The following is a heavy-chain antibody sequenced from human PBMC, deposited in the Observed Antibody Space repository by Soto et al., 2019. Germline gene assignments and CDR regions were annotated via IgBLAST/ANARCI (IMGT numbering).Heavy chain of an antibody. V-gene: IGHV4-39*01. CDR2: IYYSGST. CDR3: ATTDRNFGAPGPEEENWFDP. D-gene: IGHD3-16*01. Sequence: SETLSLTCTVSGGSISSSSYYWGWIRQPPGKGLEWIGSIYYSGSTYYNPSLKSRVTISVDTSKNQFSLKLSSVTAADTAVYYCATTDRNFGAPGPEEENWFDPWGQGTLVTVSS. J-gene: IGHJ5*02. CDR1: GGSISSSSYY.